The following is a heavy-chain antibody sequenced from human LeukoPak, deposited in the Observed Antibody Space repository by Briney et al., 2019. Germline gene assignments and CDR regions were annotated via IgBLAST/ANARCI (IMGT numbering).Heavy chain of an antibody. V-gene: IGHV3-66*02. CDR1: GFTVSSNY. Sequence: QPGGSLRLSCAASGFTVSSNYMSWVRQAPGKGLEWVSVIYSGGSTYYADSVKGRFTISRDNSKSTLYLQMNSLRAEDTAVYYCARGDSYDTTIDYWAREPWSPSPQ. D-gene: IGHD5-12*01. CDR3: ARGDSYDTTIDY. CDR2: IYSGGST. J-gene: IGHJ4*02.